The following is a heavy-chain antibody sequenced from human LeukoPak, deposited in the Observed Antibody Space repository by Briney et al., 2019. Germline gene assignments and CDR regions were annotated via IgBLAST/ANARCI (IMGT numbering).Heavy chain of an antibody. D-gene: IGHD4-11*01. CDR2: IKQDGGET. CDR3: ATYSSLNAREFQY. J-gene: IGHJ1*01. Sequence: QPGGSLRLSCAASGFTFSDYGMHWVRQAPGKGLEWVANIKQDGGETYYVESVKGRFTISRDNAKNSLYLQMHSLGGDDTAIYYCATYSSLNAREFQYWGQGTLVTVPS. V-gene: IGHV3-7*01. CDR1: GFTFSDYG.